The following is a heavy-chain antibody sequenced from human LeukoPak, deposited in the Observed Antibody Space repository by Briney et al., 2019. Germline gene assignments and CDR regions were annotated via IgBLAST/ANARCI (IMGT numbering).Heavy chain of an antibody. J-gene: IGHJ5*02. CDR3: ARAKYDSSGYYCFDP. D-gene: IGHD3-22*01. CDR2: ISAYNGYT. CDR1: GYTFTSYG. Sequence: GASVKVSCKASGYTFTSYGIGWVRQAPGQGLEWMGWISAYNGYTKYAEKLQGRVTMTTDTSTSTAYTELRSLRSDDTAVYYCARAKYDSSGYYCFDPWGQGTLVTVSS. V-gene: IGHV1-18*01.